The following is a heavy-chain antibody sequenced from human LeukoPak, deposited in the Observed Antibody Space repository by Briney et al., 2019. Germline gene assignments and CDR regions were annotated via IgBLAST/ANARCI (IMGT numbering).Heavy chain of an antibody. CDR1: GGPISSYY. CDR2: IYYSGSTT. V-gene: IGHV4-59*01. CDR3: ARDLLGRGGSFDY. J-gene: IGHJ4*02. D-gene: IGHD3-10*01. Sequence: SETLSLTCTVSGGPISSYYWSWIRQPPGKGLEWIGYIYYSGSTTNYNPSLKSRVTISVDTSKNQFSLNLSSVTAADTAVCYCARDLLGRGGSFDYWGQGTLVTVSS.